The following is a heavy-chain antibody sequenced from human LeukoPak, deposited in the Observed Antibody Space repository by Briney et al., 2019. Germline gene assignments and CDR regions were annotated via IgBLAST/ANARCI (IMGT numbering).Heavy chain of an antibody. CDR2: IRYDGSNK. Sequence: GGSLRLSCAASGFTFSSYGMHWVRQAPGKGLEWVAFIRYDGSNKYYADSVKGRFTISRDNSKNTLYLQMNSLRAEDTAVYYCANQWELLLVNWGQGTLVTVSS. CDR3: ANQWELLLVN. D-gene: IGHD1-26*01. CDR1: GFTFSSYG. J-gene: IGHJ4*02. V-gene: IGHV3-30*02.